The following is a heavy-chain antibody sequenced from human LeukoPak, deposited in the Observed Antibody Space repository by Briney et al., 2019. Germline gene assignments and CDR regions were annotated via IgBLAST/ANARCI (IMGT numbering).Heavy chain of an antibody. V-gene: IGHV1-46*01. Sequence: GASVKDSCKASGYTFTSYYMDWVRQAPGQGLEWMGLLNPSGSSTSYAQKFQGRVTITADESTSTAYMQLSSLRSEDTAVYYCASPDSSGYLFDYWGQGTLVTVSP. CDR2: LNPSGSST. J-gene: IGHJ4*02. CDR3: ASPDSSGYLFDY. CDR1: GYTFTSYY. D-gene: IGHD3-22*01.